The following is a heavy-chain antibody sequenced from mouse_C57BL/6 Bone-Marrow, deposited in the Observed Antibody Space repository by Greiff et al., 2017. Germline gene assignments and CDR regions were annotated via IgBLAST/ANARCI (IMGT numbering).Heavy chain of an antibody. CDR1: GFSLTSYA. V-gene: IGHV2-9-1*01. CDR3: ARNNPYYYGSIAY. D-gene: IGHD1-1*01. J-gene: IGHJ3*01. Sequence: VKLVESGPGLVAPSQSLSITCTVSGFSLTSYAISWVRQPPGKGLEWLGVIWTGGGTNYNSALNSRLSISKDNSKSQVFLKMNSLQTDDTARYYCARNNPYYYGSIAYWGQGTLVTVSA. CDR2: IWTGGGT.